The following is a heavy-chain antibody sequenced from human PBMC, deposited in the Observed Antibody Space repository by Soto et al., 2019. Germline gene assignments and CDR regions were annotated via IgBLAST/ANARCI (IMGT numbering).Heavy chain of an antibody. CDR2: ISWNSGSI. V-gene: IGHV3-9*01. D-gene: IGHD6-25*01. J-gene: IGHJ5*02. CDR3: AKSGYAGAYNWFDP. Sequence: PGGSLRLSCAASGFTFDDYAMHWVRQAPGKGLEWVSGISWNSGSIGYADSVKGRFTISRDNAKNSLYLQMNSLRAEDTALYYCAKSGYAGAYNWFDPWGQGTLVTVSS. CDR1: GFTFDDYA.